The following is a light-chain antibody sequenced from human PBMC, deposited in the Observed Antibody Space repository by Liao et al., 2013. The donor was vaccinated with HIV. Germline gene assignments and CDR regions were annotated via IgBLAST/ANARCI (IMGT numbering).Light chain of an antibody. J-gene: IGLJ1*01. CDR1: ALPKQY. CDR3: QAWDSGSVV. V-gene: IGLV3-1*01. CDR2: QDS. Sequence: SYVLTQPPSVSVSPGQTARITCSGDALPKQYAYWYQQKPGQAPVLVLYQDSKRPSGIPERFSGSSSGNTATLTISGTQAMDEADYYCQAWDSGSVVFGTGTKVTVL.